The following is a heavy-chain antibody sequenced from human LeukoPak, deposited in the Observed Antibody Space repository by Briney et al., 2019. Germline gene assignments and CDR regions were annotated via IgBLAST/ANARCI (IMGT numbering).Heavy chain of an antibody. J-gene: IGHJ4*02. CDR1: GFTFSSYA. D-gene: IGHD1-26*01. CDR2: ISYDGSNK. V-gene: IGHV3-30-3*02. CDR3: AKEILYGGNYYFDY. Sequence: GGSLRLSCAASGFTFSSYAMHWVRQAPGKGLEWVAVISYDGSNKYYADSVKGRFTISRDNSKNTLYLQMNSLRAEDTAVYYCAKEILYGGNYYFDYWGQGTLVTVSS.